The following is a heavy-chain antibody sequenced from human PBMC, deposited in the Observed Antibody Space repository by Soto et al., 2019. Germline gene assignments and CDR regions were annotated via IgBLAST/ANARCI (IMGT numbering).Heavy chain of an antibody. D-gene: IGHD6-13*01. CDR1: GGSFGGYY. Sequence: PSETLSLTCGVSGGSFGGYYWSWIRQPPGKGLEWIGEINHSGSSNYNPPLKSRVTISIDTSKNQFSLKLTSVTAADTAVYYCARRRIAAAGDYYYYGMDVWGQGTTVTVSS. CDR3: ARRRIAAAGDYYYYGMDV. J-gene: IGHJ6*02. CDR2: INHSGSS. V-gene: IGHV4-34*01.